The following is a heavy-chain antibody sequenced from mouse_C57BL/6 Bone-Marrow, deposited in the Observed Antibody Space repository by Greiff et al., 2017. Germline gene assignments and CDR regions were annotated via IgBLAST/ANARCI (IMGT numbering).Heavy chain of an antibody. CDR2: ISSGGSYT. D-gene: IGHD4-1*01. J-gene: IGHJ3*01. Sequence: EVQLVESGGDLVKPGGSLKLSCAASGFTFSSYGMSWVRQTPDKRLEWVATISSGGSYTYYPDSVKGRFTISRDNAKNTLYLQMSSLKSEDTAMYYCARPLTGLFAYWGQGTLVTVSA. V-gene: IGHV5-6*01. CDR3: ARPLTGLFAY. CDR1: GFTFSSYG.